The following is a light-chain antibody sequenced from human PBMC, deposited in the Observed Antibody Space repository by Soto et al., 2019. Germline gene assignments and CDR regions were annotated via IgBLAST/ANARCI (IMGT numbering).Light chain of an antibody. V-gene: IGLV2-14*01. J-gene: IGLJ3*02. CDR2: EVS. CDR3: NSYTSTSARV. Sequence: QSVLTQPASVSGSPGQSFTISCTGTSGDIGGYNFVSWYQQHPGKAPKVIIYEVSNRPSGVSNRFSGSKSGNTASLTISGLQAEDEADYYCNSYTSTSARVFGGGTKVTVL. CDR1: SGDIGGYNF.